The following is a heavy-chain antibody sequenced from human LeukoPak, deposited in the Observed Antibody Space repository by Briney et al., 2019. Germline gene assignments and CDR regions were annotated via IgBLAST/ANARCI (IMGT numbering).Heavy chain of an antibody. D-gene: IGHD2-15*01. Sequence: GASVKVSCKASGYTFTSYYMHWVRQAPGQGLEWMGIINPSGGSTSYAQKFQGRVTMTRDMSTSTVYMELSSLRSEDTAVYYCARDWEYCSGGSCYPNYWGQGILVTVSS. CDR1: GYTFTSYY. CDR3: ARDWEYCSGGSCYPNY. J-gene: IGHJ4*02. CDR2: INPSGGST. V-gene: IGHV1-46*01.